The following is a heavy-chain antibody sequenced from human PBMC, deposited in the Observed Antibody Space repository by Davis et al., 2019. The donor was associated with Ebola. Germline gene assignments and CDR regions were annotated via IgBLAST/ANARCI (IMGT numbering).Heavy chain of an antibody. CDR2: ISSNGGST. CDR1: GFTVSSNY. V-gene: IGHV3-64*01. Sequence: GESLKISCAASGFTVSSNYMSWVRQAPGKGLEYVSAISSNGGSTYYANSVKGRFTISRDNSKNTLYLQMGSLRAEDMAVYYCARRLVLVPAAPLDYWGQGTLVTVSS. D-gene: IGHD2-2*01. J-gene: IGHJ4*02. CDR3: ARRLVLVPAAPLDY.